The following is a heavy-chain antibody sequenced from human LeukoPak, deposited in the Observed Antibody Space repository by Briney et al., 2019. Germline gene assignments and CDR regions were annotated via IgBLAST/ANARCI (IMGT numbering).Heavy chain of an antibody. CDR3: ARDNDFDY. Sequence: GASVKVSCKASGYTFISYYIHWVRQARGQGLEWMGIIYPGGGSTNYAQKFQGRLTMTRDMSTSTVYMELSSLRSEDTAFYYCARDNDFDYWGQGTLVTVSS. J-gene: IGHJ4*02. CDR2: IYPGGGST. V-gene: IGHV1-46*01. D-gene: IGHD2-8*01. CDR1: GYTFISYY.